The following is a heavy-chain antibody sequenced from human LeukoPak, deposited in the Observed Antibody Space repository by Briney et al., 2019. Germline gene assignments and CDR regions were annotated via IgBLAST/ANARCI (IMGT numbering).Heavy chain of an antibody. CDR2: MTSGGST. J-gene: IGHJ4*02. V-gene: IGHV3-23*01. CDR3: AKGSGPSGYYYYFDY. D-gene: IGHD3-22*01. Sequence: PGGSLRLSCAASGFTFSSYAMSWVRQAPGKGLEWVSTMTSGGSTYYADSVKGRLIISRDNSKNTLYLQMNSLRAEDTAVYYCAKGSGPSGYYYYFDYWGQGTLVTVSS. CDR1: GFTFSSYA.